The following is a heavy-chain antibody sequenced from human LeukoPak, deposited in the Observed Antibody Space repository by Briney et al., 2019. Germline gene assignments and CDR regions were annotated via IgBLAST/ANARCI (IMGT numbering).Heavy chain of an antibody. CDR2: INPNSGGT. CDR1: GYTFTGYY. Sequence: ASVKVSCKASGYTFTGYYMHWVRQAPGQGLEWMGWINPNSGGTYYAQKFQGRVTMTSDTSISTAYMELSRLISDDTAVYYCARGEMATIDYWGQGTLVTVSS. J-gene: IGHJ4*02. CDR3: ARGEMATIDY. D-gene: IGHD5-24*01. V-gene: IGHV1-2*02.